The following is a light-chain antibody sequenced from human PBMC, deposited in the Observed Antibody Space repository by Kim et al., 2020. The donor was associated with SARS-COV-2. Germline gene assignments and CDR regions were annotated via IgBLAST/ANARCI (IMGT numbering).Light chain of an antibody. CDR2: AAY. Sequence: ASVGDRVTITRRASQGMSNYLAWYQQKPGKAPKLLIYAAYTLQSGVPSRVRGSGSGTDFTLTISSLQPEDVATYFCQKYNSAPWTFGQGTKVDIK. CDR3: QKYNSAPWT. J-gene: IGKJ1*01. CDR1: QGMSNY. V-gene: IGKV1-27*01.